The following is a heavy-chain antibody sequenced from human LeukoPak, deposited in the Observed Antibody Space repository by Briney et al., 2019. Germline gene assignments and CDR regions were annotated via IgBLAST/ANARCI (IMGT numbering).Heavy chain of an antibody. V-gene: IGHV3-48*01. CDR1: GFTFSSYS. CDR2: ISSSSSTI. D-gene: IGHD2-15*01. J-gene: IGHJ3*02. Sequence: PGGSLRLSCAASGFTFSSYSMNWVRQAPGKGLEWGSYISSSSSTIYYADSVKGRFTISRDNAKNSLYLQMNSLRAEDTAVYYCARPDCSGGSCYSSGAFDIWGQGTMVTVSS. CDR3: ARPDCSGGSCYSSGAFDI.